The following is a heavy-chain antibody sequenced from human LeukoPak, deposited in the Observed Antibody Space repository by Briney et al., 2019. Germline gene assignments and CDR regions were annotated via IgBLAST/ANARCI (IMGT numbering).Heavy chain of an antibody. CDR1: GFSFSGYG. CDR3: AKLGYSSGWYDFQIDAFDF. D-gene: IGHD6-19*01. Sequence: GGSLRLSCAASGFSFSGYGMHWVRQAPGKGLEWVAVISYDGSNKFYADSVKGRFTISRDNSKNTLYLQMSSLRAEDTAVYYCAKLGYSSGWYDFQIDAFDFWGQGTMVTVSS. CDR2: ISYDGSNK. V-gene: IGHV3-30*18. J-gene: IGHJ3*01.